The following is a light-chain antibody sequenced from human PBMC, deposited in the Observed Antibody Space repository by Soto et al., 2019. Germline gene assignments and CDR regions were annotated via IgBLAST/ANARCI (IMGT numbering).Light chain of an antibody. Sequence: EIVLTQSPGTLSLSPGERATLSCRASQSVSSSYLAWYQQKPGQAPRLLIYGASSRATGITDRFSGSGSGTDFTLTISRLETEDLAVYYCEQYGRSPYTFGQGPKLEIK. CDR3: EQYGRSPYT. J-gene: IGKJ2*01. CDR2: GAS. V-gene: IGKV3-20*01. CDR1: QSVSSSY.